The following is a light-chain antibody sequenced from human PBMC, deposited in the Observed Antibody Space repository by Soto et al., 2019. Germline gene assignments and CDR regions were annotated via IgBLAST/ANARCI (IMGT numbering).Light chain of an antibody. CDR2: GAS. V-gene: IGKV3-15*01. CDR1: QSVSSN. J-gene: IGKJ1*01. Sequence: QCRAALEFSSGGRANLSSRASQSVSSNLAWYQQRPGQAPRLLISGASTRATGMPARFSGSVSVTEFTSTISSLQSEHVALYYWQLYTNWPRTFVQGTKVDI. CDR3: QLYTNWPRT.